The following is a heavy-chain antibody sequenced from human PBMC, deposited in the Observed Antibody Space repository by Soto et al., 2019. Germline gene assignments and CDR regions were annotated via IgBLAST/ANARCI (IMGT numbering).Heavy chain of an antibody. Sequence: SETLFLTCTVSGGSISSSSYYWGWIRQPPGKGLEWIGSIYYSGSTYYNPSLKSRVTISVDTSKNQFSLKLSSVTAADTAVYYCARQPDPYDYVWGSYRPYYFDYWGQGTLVTVSS. CDR2: IYYSGST. D-gene: IGHD3-16*02. J-gene: IGHJ4*02. CDR1: GGSISSSSYY. V-gene: IGHV4-39*01. CDR3: ARQPDPYDYVWGSYRPYYFDY.